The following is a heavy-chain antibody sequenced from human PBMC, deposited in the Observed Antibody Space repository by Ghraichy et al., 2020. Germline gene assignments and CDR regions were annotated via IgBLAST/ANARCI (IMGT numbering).Heavy chain of an antibody. CDR1: GFTFSSYW. CDR3: ARDSSAHDSSGYYVLTY. D-gene: IGHD3-22*01. Sequence: GGSLRLSCAASGFTFSSYWMHWVRQAPGKGLVWVSRINSDGSSTSYADSVKGRFTISRDNAKNTLYLQMNSLRAEDTAVYYCARDSSAHDSSGYYVLTYWGQGTLVTVSS. V-gene: IGHV3-74*01. CDR2: INSDGSST. J-gene: IGHJ4*02.